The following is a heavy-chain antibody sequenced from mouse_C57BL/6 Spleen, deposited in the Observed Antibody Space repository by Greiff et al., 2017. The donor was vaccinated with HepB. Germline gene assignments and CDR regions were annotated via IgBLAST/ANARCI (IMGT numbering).Heavy chain of an antibody. CDR1: GFSLTSYA. V-gene: IGHV2-9-1*01. Sequence: VQVVESGPGLVAPSQSLSITCTVSGFSLTSYAISWVRQPPGKGLEWLGVIWTGGGTNYNSALKSRLSISKDNSKSQVFLKMNSLQTDDTARYYCARNINYGSRGWYFDVWGTGTTVTVSS. CDR3: ARNINYGSRGWYFDV. D-gene: IGHD1-1*01. J-gene: IGHJ1*03. CDR2: IWTGGGT.